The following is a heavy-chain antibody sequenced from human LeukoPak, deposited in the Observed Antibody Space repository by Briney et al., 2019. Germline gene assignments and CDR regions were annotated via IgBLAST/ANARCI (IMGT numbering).Heavy chain of an antibody. D-gene: IGHD3-10*01. CDR2: IYHSGST. CDR1: GYSISSGYY. J-gene: IGHJ4*02. Sequence: SETLSLTCTVSGYSISSGYYWGWIRQPPGKGLEWIGSIYHSGSTYYNPSLKNRVTISVDTPKNQFSLKLSSVTAADTAVYYCASAMVRGVPFDYWGQGTLVTVSS. CDR3: ASAMVRGVPFDY. V-gene: IGHV4-38-2*02.